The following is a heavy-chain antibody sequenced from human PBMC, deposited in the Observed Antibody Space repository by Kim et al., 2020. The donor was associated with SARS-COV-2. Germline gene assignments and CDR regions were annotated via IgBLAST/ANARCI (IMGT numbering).Heavy chain of an antibody. Sequence: GGSLRLSCAASGFTFSSYWMHWVRQAPGKGLVWVSRINSDGSSTRYADSVKGRFTISRDNAKNTLYLQMNSLRAEDTAVYYCARSPPGYYDSSGLTRWGQGTLVTVSS. V-gene: IGHV3-74*01. D-gene: IGHD3-22*01. CDR3: ARSPPGYYDSSGLTR. CDR2: INSDGSST. J-gene: IGHJ4*02. CDR1: GFTFSSYW.